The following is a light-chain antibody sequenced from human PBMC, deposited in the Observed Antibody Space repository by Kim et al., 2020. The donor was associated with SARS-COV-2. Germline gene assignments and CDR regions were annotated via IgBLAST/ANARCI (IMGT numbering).Light chain of an antibody. CDR3: NSRESSGVV. CDR2: GKN. V-gene: IGLV3-19*01. CDR1: SLRSYY. Sequence: SSELTQDPAVSVALGQTVRITCQGDSLRSYYASWYQQKPGQAPVLVIYGKNNRPSGIPDRFSGSSSGNTASLTITGAQAEDEADYYFNSRESSGVVFGGG. J-gene: IGLJ2*01.